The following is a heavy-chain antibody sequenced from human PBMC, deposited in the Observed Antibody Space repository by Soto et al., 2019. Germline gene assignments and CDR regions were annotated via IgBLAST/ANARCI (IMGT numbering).Heavy chain of an antibody. Sequence: PGGSLRLSCAASGFTFSSYGMHWVRQAPGKGLEWVAVIWYDGSNKYYADSVKGRFTISRDNSKNTLYLQMSSLRAEDTAVYYCATLGGSVYYYDSSGYPGSLGYWGQGTLVTVSS. J-gene: IGHJ4*02. CDR1: GFTFSSYG. V-gene: IGHV3-33*01. CDR2: IWYDGSNK. CDR3: ATLGGSVYYYDSSGYPGSLGY. D-gene: IGHD3-22*01.